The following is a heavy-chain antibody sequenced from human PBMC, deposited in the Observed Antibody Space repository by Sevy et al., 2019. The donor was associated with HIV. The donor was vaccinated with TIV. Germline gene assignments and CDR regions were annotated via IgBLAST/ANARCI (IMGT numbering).Heavy chain of an antibody. D-gene: IGHD1-1*01. CDR2: IKSKTDGGTT. CDR3: STDTGVRFQH. Sequence: GGYLRLSCAASGFTFSKAWMSWVRQAPGKGLEWVGRIKSKTDGGTTDYAAPVKGRFTISRDDSKNTLSVQMNSLKIEDTAVYYSSTDTGVRFQHWGQGTLVTVSS. CDR1: GFTFSKAW. J-gene: IGHJ1*01. V-gene: IGHV3-15*01.